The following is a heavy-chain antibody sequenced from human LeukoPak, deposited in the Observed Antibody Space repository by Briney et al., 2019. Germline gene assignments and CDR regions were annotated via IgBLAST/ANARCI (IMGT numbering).Heavy chain of an antibody. CDR2: INPNSGGT. CDR1: AYTFTGYY. D-gene: IGHD2-8*02. Sequence: ASVKVSCKASAYTFTGYYMHWVRQAPGQGLEWMGWINPNSGGTNYAQKFQGRVTMTRDTSISTAYMELSRLRSDDTAVYYCARDQRRWWQGIYYFDYWGQGTLVTVSS. V-gene: IGHV1-2*02. CDR3: ARDQRRWWQGIYYFDY. J-gene: IGHJ4*02.